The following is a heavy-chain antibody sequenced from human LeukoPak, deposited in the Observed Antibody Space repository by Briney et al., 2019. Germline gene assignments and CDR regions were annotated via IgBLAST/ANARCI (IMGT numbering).Heavy chain of an antibody. CDR1: GFTFSSYW. CDR2: INHNGSVN. Sequence: GGSVRLSCAASGFTFSSYWMNWARQAPGKGLEWVASINHNGSVNYYVDSVKGRFTISRDNAKNSLYLQMSNLRAEDTAVYFCARGGGLDVWGQGATVTVSS. D-gene: IGHD3-16*01. CDR3: ARGGGLDV. J-gene: IGHJ6*02. V-gene: IGHV3-7*03.